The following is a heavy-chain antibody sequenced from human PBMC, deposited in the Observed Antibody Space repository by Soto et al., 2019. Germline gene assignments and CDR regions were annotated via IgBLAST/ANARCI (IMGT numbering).Heavy chain of an antibody. Sequence: QVQLVQSGAEVKKPGASVKVSCKASGYTFNSYGVSWVRQAPGQGLEWMGWISVYDGDTNYAQRLQGRVTMTTDTSTRTVYMELRSLKSDDTAVYYCARDGYYYGSGSYGFDYWGQGTLVTVPS. CDR1: GYTFNSYG. CDR2: ISVYDGDT. V-gene: IGHV1-18*01. CDR3: ARDGYYYGSGSYGFDY. D-gene: IGHD3-10*01. J-gene: IGHJ4*02.